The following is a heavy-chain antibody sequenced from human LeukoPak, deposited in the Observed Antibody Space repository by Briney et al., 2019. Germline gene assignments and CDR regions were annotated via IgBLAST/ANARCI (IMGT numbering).Heavy chain of an antibody. V-gene: IGHV3-33*01. J-gene: IGHJ4*02. D-gene: IGHD5-18*01. Sequence: GGSLRLSCAASGFTFSTYGMHWVRQAPGKGLEWVAAIWHDGNNRYYAGSVKGRFSISRDNSKNTLDLQMNSLRAEDTAVYYCARGSGYNYGNFDYWGQGTLVTVSS. CDR3: ARGSGYNYGNFDY. CDR1: GFTFSTYG. CDR2: IWHDGNNR.